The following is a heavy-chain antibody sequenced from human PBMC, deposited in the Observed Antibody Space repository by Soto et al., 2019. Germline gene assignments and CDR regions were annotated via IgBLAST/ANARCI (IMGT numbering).Heavy chain of an antibody. J-gene: IGHJ4*02. CDR1: GFTFDDYA. D-gene: IGHD4-17*01. CDR2: ISWNSGNL. Sequence: EVQLVESGGGLVQPGRSLRLSCAASGFTFDDYAMHWVRQGPGKGLEWVSSISWNSGNLGYADSVKGRFTISRDNAKASLGLQMISLRGVGTALYYCAKGASTTVFAFNDYWGQGPLVTVSA. V-gene: IGHV3-9*01. CDR3: AKGASTTVFAFNDY.